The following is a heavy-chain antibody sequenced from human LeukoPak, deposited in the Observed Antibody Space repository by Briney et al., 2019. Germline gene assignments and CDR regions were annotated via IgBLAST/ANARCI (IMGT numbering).Heavy chain of an antibody. V-gene: IGHV3-64D*09. CDR2: ISSNGGST. Sequence: GGSLRLSCSASGFTFSSYAMHWVRQAPGKGLEYVSAISSNGGSTYYADSVKGRFTISRDNSKHTLYLQMSSLRAEDTAVYYCVKGMDIAMVSAFDYWGQGTLVTVSS. CDR1: GFTFSSYA. CDR3: VKGMDIAMVSAFDY. J-gene: IGHJ4*02. D-gene: IGHD5-18*01.